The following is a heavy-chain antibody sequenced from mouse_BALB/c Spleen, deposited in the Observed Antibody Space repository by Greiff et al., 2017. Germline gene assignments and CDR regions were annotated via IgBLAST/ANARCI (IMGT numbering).Heavy chain of an antibody. CDR3: ARCGTTATFDY. Sequence: ESGPGLVKPSQSLSLTCTVTGYSITSDYAWNWIRQFPGNKLEWMGYISYSGSTSYNPSLKSRISITRDTSKNQFFLQLNSVTTEDTATYYCARCGTTATFDYWGQGTTLTVSS. J-gene: IGHJ2*01. V-gene: IGHV3-2*02. CDR2: ISYSGST. CDR1: GYSITSDYA. D-gene: IGHD1-2*01.